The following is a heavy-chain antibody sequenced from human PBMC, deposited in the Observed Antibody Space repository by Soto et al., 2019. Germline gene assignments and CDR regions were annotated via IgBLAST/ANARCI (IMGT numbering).Heavy chain of an antibody. CDR2: IIPIFGTA. Sequence: GASVKFSCKASGGTFSSYAISWVRQAPGQGLEWMGGIIPIFGTANYAQKFQGRVTITADESTSTAYMELSSLRSEDTAVYYCASRYSYGPMGDYWGQGTLVTVSS. J-gene: IGHJ4*02. V-gene: IGHV1-69*13. CDR3: ASRYSYGPMGDY. CDR1: GGTFSSYA. D-gene: IGHD5-18*01.